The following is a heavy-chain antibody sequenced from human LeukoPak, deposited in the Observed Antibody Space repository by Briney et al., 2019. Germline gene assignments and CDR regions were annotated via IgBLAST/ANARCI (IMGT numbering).Heavy chain of an antibody. CDR1: GGSISSGSYY. V-gene: IGHV4-61*02. J-gene: IGHJ6*03. D-gene: IGHD6-13*01. CDR2: IYTSGST. Sequence: PSETLSLTCTVSGGSISSGSYYWSWIRQPAGKGLEWIGRIYTSGSTNYNPSLKSRVTISVDTSKNQFSLKLSSVTAADTAVYYCAKAAISWYFYYYYMDIWGKGTTVTVSS. CDR3: AKAAISWYFYYYYMDI.